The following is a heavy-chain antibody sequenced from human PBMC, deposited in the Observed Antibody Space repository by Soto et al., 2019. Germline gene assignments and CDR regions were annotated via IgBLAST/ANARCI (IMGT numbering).Heavy chain of an antibody. J-gene: IGHJ4*02. CDR2: ISYNDGLT. CDR1: GFTFSTYA. D-gene: IGHD5-18*01. Sequence: EVQLLESGGGLVQPGGSLRLSCAASGFTFSTYAMSCVRQAPGKGLEWVSCISYNDGLTYYADSVKGRFTISRDNSKNTLKLQINRLRAEDTAVYYCAKDLEREPMGTLGYWGQGTLVTVFS. V-gene: IGHV3-23*01. CDR3: AKDLEREPMGTLGY.